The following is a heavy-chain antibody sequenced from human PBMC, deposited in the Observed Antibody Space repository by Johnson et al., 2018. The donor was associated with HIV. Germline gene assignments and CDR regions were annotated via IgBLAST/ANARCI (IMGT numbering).Heavy chain of an antibody. D-gene: IGHD3-3*01. Sequence: VQLVESGGGLVQPGGSLRLSCAASGFTFSDHYMDWVRQAPGKGLEWVGRTRNKANSYTTEYAASVKGRFPISRDDSKNSLYLQMNSLKTEDTAVYYCARGDFWSGYPDAFDIWGQGTMVTVSS. CDR2: TRNKANSYTT. J-gene: IGHJ3*02. CDR3: ARGDFWSGYPDAFDI. CDR1: GFTFSDHY. V-gene: IGHV3-72*01.